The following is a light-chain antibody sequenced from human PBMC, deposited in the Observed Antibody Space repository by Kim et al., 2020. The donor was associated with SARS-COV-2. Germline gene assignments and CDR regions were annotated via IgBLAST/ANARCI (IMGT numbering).Light chain of an antibody. CDR1: RVTTCN. CDR3: YSRESSSNHQV. Sequence: AVGQTVRVRCKGDRVTTCNESWYWQKQKQAQALVFFVYDNRPPASPARFSCSSSGNTTSSTITKTQAEDEADDYCYSRESSSNHQVFGGGTKLTVL. CDR2: VYD. V-gene: IGLV3-19*01. J-gene: IGLJ3*02.